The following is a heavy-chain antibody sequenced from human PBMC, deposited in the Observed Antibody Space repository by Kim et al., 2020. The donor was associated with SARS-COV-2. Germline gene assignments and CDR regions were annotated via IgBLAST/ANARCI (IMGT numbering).Heavy chain of an antibody. Sequence: GGSLRLSCAASGFTFTNYGMHWVRQAPGKGLEWVAVISFDGSNKYYAESVKGRFTISRDNSKNTLYLQMNSLRGEDTAVYYCAKDLASGGAVAGTLWNPRYYYYGMDVWGQGTTVTVSS. CDR1: GFTFTNYG. J-gene: IGHJ6*02. CDR3: AKDLASGGAVAGTLWNPRYYYYGMDV. V-gene: IGHV3-30*18. D-gene: IGHD6-19*01. CDR2: ISFDGSNK.